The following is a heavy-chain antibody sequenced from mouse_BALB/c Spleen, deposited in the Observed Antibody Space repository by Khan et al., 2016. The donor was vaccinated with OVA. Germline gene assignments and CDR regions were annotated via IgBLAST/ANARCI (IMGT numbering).Heavy chain of an antibody. CDR3: ARGGYGSLAY. CDR1: GYSFTDYL. J-gene: IGHJ3*01. D-gene: IGHD1-1*02. V-gene: IGHV1-54*01. CDR2: INPGSGDI. Sequence: QLSGAELARPGTSVKVSCKASGYSFTDYLIDWVNQRPGQGLEWIGVINPGSGDINYNENFTGKATLTADKSSSTAYMQLSSLTSDDSAVYFCARGGYGSLAYWGQWTLVTVSA.